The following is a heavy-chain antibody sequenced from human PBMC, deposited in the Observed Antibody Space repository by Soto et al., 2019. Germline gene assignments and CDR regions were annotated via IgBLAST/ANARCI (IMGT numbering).Heavy chain of an antibody. J-gene: IGHJ6*03. CDR3: ARDLSYYDYYMDV. Sequence: EVQLVESGGGLVQPGGSLRLSCAASGFTFSSYWMSWVRQAPGKGLEWVANIKQDGSEKYYVDSVKGRFTISRDNAKNSLYLQMNSLRAEDTAVYYCARDLSYYDYYMDVWGKGTTVTVSS. CDR1: GFTFSSYW. V-gene: IGHV3-7*01. CDR2: IKQDGSEK.